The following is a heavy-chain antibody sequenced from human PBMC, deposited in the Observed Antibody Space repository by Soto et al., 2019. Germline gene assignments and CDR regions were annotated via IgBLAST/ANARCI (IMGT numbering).Heavy chain of an antibody. J-gene: IGHJ3*02. CDR2: IRSKANSYAT. CDR3: TRQVYQLLHDAFDI. D-gene: IGHD2-2*01. Sequence: VGSLRLSCAASGFTFSGSAMHWVRQASGKGLEWVGRIRSKANSYATAYAASVKGRFTISRDDSKNTAYLQMNSLKTEDTAVYYCTRQVYQLLHDAFDIWGQGTMVTVSS. V-gene: IGHV3-73*01. CDR1: GFTFSGSA.